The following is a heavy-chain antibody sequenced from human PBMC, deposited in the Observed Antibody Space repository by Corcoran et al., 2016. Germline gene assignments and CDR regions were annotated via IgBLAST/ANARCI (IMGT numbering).Heavy chain of an antibody. V-gene: IGHV3-33*01. CDR1: GFTFSSYG. J-gene: IGHJ4*02. CDR3: ARRGGLGYFDY. CDR2: IWYDGSNK. D-gene: IGHD3-16*01. Sequence: QVQLVESGGGVVQPGRSLRLSCAASGFTFSSYGMHWVRQAPGKGLEWVAVIWYDGSNKYYADSVKGRFTISRDNSKNTLYLQMNSLRAEDTAVYYCARRGGLGYFDYWGQGTLVTVSS.